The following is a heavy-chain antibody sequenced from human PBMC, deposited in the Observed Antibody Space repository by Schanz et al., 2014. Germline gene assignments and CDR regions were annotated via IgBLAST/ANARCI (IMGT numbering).Heavy chain of an antibody. CDR2: LNSAGTT. CDR1: GFSVSNTY. V-gene: IGHV3-53*01. J-gene: IGHJ4*02. Sequence: EVQLAESGGGLIQPGGSLRLSCAVSGFSVSNTYMHWVRQPPGKGLEWVSVLNSAGTTYYADSVKGRFTFSRDSSKNTVYLRMDRLRGDDTSVYYGARGRGYIIGQWGQGILVTGSS. D-gene: IGHD3-10*01. CDR3: ARGRGYIIGQ.